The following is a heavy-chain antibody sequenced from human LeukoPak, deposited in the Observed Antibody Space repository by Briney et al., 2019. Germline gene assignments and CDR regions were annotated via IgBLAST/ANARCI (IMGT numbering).Heavy chain of an antibody. V-gene: IGHV4-39*07. Sequence: PSETLSLTCTVSGGSISSSSYYWGWIRQPPGKGLEWIGSIYYSGSTYYNPSLKSRVTISVDTSKNQFSLKLSSVTAADTAVYYCAKTGWEAAAGYYFDYWGQGTLVTVSS. CDR3: AKTGWEAAAGYYFDY. CDR2: IYYSGST. CDR1: GGSISSSSYY. J-gene: IGHJ4*02. D-gene: IGHD6-13*01.